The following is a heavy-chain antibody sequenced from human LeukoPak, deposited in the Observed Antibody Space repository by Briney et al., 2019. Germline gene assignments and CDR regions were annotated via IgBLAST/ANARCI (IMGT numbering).Heavy chain of an antibody. Sequence: SETLSLTCAVYGRSFSGYYWSWIRQPPGKGLEWIGEINPSGSTNYNPSLKSRVTISVDTSKNQFSLKLSSVTAADTAVYYCARKYGSSSRYCSGGSCYEDYYYYMDVWGKGTTVTVSS. CDR3: ARKYGSSSRYCSGGSCYEDYYYYMDV. V-gene: IGHV4-34*01. CDR2: INPSGST. CDR1: GRSFSGYY. J-gene: IGHJ6*03. D-gene: IGHD2-15*01.